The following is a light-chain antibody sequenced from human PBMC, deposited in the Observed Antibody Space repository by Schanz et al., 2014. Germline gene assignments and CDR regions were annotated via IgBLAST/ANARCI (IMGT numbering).Light chain of an antibody. CDR1: SSDVGAYNY. CDR2: DVS. J-gene: IGLJ1*01. Sequence: QFALTQPASVSGAPGQSITISCTGTSSDVGAYNYVSWYQQHPGKAPKLMIYDVSKRPSGVPDRFSGSKSGNTASLTVSGLQAEDEADFYCSSYAGSHNYVFGTGTKLTVL. V-gene: IGLV2-8*01. CDR3: SSYAGSHNYV.